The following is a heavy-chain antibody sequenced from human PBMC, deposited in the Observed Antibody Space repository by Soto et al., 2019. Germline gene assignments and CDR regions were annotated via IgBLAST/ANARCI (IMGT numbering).Heavy chain of an antibody. Sequence: DVQVVESGGGLVKPGGSLRLSCAVSGLTFINAWMFWVRQAPGQGLEWVGRIKSKTDGGTADYAAPVKGRFTISRDDSKNTLYLQMNSMKTEDTAVYYCIARDSVYSYGLSGLDYWGQGTLVTVSS. V-gene: IGHV3-15*01. CDR3: IARDSVYSYGLSGLDY. CDR2: IKSKTDGGTA. D-gene: IGHD5-18*01. J-gene: IGHJ4*02. CDR1: GLTFINAW.